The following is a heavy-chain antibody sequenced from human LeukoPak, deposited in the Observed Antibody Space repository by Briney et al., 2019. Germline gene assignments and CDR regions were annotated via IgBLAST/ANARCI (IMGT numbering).Heavy chain of an antibody. CDR2: IYYSGST. J-gene: IGHJ4*02. Sequence: SETLSLTCTVSGGSISSYYWSWIRQPPGKGLEWIGYIYYSGSTNYNPSLKSRVTISVDTSKNQLSLKLSSVTAADTAVYYCARESTYGSGSCIDYWGQGTLVTVSS. D-gene: IGHD3-10*01. V-gene: IGHV4-59*01. CDR1: GGSISSYY. CDR3: ARESTYGSGSCIDY.